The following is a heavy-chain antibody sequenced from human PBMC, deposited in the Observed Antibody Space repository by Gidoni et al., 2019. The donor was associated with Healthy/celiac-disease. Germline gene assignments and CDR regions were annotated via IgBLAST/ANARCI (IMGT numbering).Heavy chain of an antibody. CDR3: AGGYCSGGSCYSGNYYYYYGMDV. V-gene: IGHV3-53*04. J-gene: IGHJ6*02. CDR1: GFTVSSNY. D-gene: IGHD2-15*01. CDR2: IYSGGST. Sequence: EVQLVESGGGLVQPGGSLRLSCAASGFTVSSNYMSWVRQAPGKGLEWVSVIYSGGSTYYADSVKGRFTISRHNSKNTLYLQMNSLRAEDTAVYYCAGGYCSGGSCYSGNYYYYYGMDVWGQGTTVTVSS.